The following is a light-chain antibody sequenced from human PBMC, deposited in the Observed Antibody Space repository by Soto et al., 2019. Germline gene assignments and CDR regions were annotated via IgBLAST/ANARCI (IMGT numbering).Light chain of an antibody. V-gene: IGLV1-40*01. CDR1: GSNIGAPYD. J-gene: IGLJ1*01. Sequence: QSVLTQPPSLSGAPGPRVTIACTGSGSNIGAPYDVHWYQHLPGTAPKLLIYGSTNRPSGVPGRFSGSKSGTAASLAITGLQAEDEADYYRQSYASSLSGYVFGAGTKVTVL. CDR3: QSYASSLSGYV. CDR2: GST.